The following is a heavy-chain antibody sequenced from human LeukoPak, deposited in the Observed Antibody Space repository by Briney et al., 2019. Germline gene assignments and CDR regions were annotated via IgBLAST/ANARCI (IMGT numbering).Heavy chain of an antibody. Sequence: SETLSLTCAVSSGSISSGSYSWSWIRQPPGKGLEWIVYIHPRGSTYYNPSLKSRVILSLDKSANQFSLNLSSVTAADTAVYYCARFSPRAMGNYLDFWGQGTLVTVSS. J-gene: IGHJ4*02. CDR3: ARFSPRAMGNYLDF. D-gene: IGHD7-27*01. CDR2: IHPRGST. V-gene: IGHV4-30-2*01. CDR1: SGSISSGSYS.